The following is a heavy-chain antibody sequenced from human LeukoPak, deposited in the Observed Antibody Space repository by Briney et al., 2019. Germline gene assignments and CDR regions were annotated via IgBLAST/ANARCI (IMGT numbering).Heavy chain of an antibody. V-gene: IGHV3-23*01. CDR1: GFTFSNHG. J-gene: IGHJ4*02. Sequence: GGSLRLSCAASGFTFSNHGMNWVRQAPGKGLEWVSGISPSGDITYYADSVKGRFTISRDNSKNTLYLQMNSLRAEDTAVYYCARDDYGETFDYWGQGTLVTVSS. CDR3: ARDDYGETFDY. D-gene: IGHD4-17*01. CDR2: ISPSGDIT.